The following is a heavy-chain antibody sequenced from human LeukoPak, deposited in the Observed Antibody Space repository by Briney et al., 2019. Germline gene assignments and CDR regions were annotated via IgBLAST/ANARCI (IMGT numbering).Heavy chain of an antibody. D-gene: IGHD5-12*01. CDR3: AREKYSGYDSLCFDY. V-gene: IGHV1-69*13. J-gene: IGHJ4*02. CDR2: IIPIFGTA. Sequence: ASVTVSRTASGCTFSSYAISWLRQAPAQGLEWMGGIIPIFGTANYAQKFQGRVTITADESTSTAYMELSSLRSEDTAVYYCAREKYSGYDSLCFDYWGQGTLVTVSS. CDR1: GCTFSSYA.